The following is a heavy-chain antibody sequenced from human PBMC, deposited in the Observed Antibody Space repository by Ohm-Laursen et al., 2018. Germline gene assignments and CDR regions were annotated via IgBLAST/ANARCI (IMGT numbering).Heavy chain of an antibody. J-gene: IGHJ6*02. CDR1: GFTVSSNY. D-gene: IGHD1-26*01. V-gene: IGHV3-66*01. CDR2: IYSGGST. CDR3: ARVVGATLGYYGMDV. Sequence: SLRLSCAASGFTVSSNYMSWVRQAPGKGLEWVSVIYSGGSTYYADSVKGRFTISRDNSKNTLYLQMNSLRAEDTAVYYCARVVGATLGYYGMDVWGQGTTVTVSS.